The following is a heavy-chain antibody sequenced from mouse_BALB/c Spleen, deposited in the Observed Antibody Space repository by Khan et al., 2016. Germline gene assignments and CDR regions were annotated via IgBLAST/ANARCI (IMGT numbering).Heavy chain of an antibody. CDR1: GFDFSRYW. CDR2: INPDSSTI. V-gene: IGHV4-1*02. D-gene: IGHD1-1*01. CDR3: ARAGYYGYLVN. Sequence: EVKLLESGGGLVQPGGSLKLSCAASGFDFSRYWMSWARQAPGKGLEWIGEINPDSSTINYTPSLKDKFIISRDKAKNTLYLQMSKVRAEDTVLYYCARAGYYGYLVNWGQGTLVTVSA. J-gene: IGHJ3*01.